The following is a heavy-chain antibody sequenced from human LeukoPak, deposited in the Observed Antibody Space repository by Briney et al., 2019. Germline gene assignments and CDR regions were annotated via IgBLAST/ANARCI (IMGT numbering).Heavy chain of an antibody. CDR3: ARSKDKAMVFDY. J-gene: IGHJ4*02. CDR2: INTNTGTP. CDR1: GYIFSNYA. Sequence: ASVKVSCKASGYIFSNYAMNWVRQAPGQGPEWMAWINTNTGTPTYAQAFTGRFVFSLDISVNTAYLQISSLKAEDTAVYYCARSKDKAMVFDYWGQGTLVTVSS. V-gene: IGHV7-4-1*02. D-gene: IGHD5-18*01.